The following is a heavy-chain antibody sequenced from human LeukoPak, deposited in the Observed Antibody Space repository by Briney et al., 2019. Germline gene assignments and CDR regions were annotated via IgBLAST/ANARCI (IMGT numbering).Heavy chain of an antibody. V-gene: IGHV4-34*01. D-gene: IGHD3-10*01. J-gene: IGHJ4*02. CDR2: INHSGST. CDR1: GGSFSGYY. Sequence: KSSETLSLTCAVYGGSFSGYYWSWIRQPPGKGLEWVGEINHSGSTNYNPSLKRRVTISVDTSKNQFSLKLSSVTAADTAVYYCASSVPILRFFAYWGKGTLVTVSS. CDR3: ASSVPILRFFAY.